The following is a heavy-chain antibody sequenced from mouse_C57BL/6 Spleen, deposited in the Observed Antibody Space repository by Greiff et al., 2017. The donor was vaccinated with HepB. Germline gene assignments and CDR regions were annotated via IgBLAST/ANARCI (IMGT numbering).Heavy chain of an antibody. CDR2: IDPEDGDT. D-gene: IGHD1-1*01. CDR3: TYYYGSSYGGFYLDY. V-gene: IGHV14-1*01. J-gene: IGHJ2*01. Sequence: VQLQQSGAELVRPGASVKLSCTASGFNIKDYYMHWVKQRPEQGLEWIGRIDPEDGDTEYAPKFQGKATMTADTDSNTAYLQLSRLTSEDTAVYYCTYYYGSSYGGFYLDYWGQGTTLTVSS. CDR1: GFNIKDYY.